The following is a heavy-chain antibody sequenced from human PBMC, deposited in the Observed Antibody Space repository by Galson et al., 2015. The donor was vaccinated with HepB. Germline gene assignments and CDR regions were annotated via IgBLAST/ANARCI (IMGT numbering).Heavy chain of an antibody. D-gene: IGHD3-10*01. J-gene: IGHJ6*03. V-gene: IGHV3-30*18. CDR1: GFTFSSYG. CDR2: ISYDGSNK. CDR3: AKDARITMVQGVINYYYYYMDV. Sequence: SLRLSCAASGFTFSSYGMHWVRQAPGKGLEWVAVISYDGSNKYYADSVKGRFTISRDNSKNTLYLQMNSLRAEDTAVYYCAKDARITMVQGVINYYYYYMDVWGKGTTVTVSS.